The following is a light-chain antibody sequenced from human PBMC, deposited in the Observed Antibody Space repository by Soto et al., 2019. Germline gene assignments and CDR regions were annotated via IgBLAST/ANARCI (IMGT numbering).Light chain of an antibody. V-gene: IGLV2-14*03. CDR3: SSYTSSVTDV. CDR2: DVS. Sequence: QSVLTQPASVSGSPGQSITISCTGTSSDIGGYDYVSWYQQYPGKAPKLMIYDVSNRPSGVSTRFSGSKSGNTASLTISGLQAEDEADYYCSSYTSSVTDVFGSGTKLTVL. J-gene: IGLJ1*01. CDR1: SSDIGGYDY.